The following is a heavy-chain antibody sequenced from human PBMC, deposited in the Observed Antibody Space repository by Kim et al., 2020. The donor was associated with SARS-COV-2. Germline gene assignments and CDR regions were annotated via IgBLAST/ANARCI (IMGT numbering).Heavy chain of an antibody. CDR3: AKVHHLYSNYGWFDP. Sequence: GGSLRLSCAASGFTFDDYAMHWVRQAPGKGLEWVSLISGDGGSTYYADSVKGRFTISRDNSKNSLYLQMNSLRTEDTALYYCAKVHHLYSNYGWFDPWGQGTLVTVSS. CDR1: GFTFDDYA. J-gene: IGHJ5*02. V-gene: IGHV3-43*02. D-gene: IGHD4-4*01. CDR2: ISGDGGST.